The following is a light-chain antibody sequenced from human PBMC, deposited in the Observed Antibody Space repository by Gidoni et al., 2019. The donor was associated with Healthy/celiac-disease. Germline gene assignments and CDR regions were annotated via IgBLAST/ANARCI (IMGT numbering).Light chain of an antibody. CDR2: DAS. Sequence: IQMILSPSSLSASVGDRVTITCQASPDLSNYLNWYQQKPGKAPKLLIYDASNLETGVPSRFSGSGSGTDFTFTISSLQPEDIATYYCQQYDNLPLTFGGGTKVEIK. V-gene: IGKV1-33*01. J-gene: IGKJ4*01. CDR3: QQYDNLPLT. CDR1: PDLSNY.